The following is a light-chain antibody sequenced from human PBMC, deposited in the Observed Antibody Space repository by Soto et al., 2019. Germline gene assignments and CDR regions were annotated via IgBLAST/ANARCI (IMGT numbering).Light chain of an antibody. CDR2: RAT. Sequence: DLQMTQSPSSLSASVGDRVTITCRASQIINTWLACSQQKPGKAPKLLIYRATNLLSGVPSRFRGSGSGTAFTFTISSLQPDDFSIYYCQQYETYSVTFGPRTKVDL. V-gene: IGKV1-5*03. CDR3: QQYETYSVT. J-gene: IGKJ3*01. CDR1: QIINTW.